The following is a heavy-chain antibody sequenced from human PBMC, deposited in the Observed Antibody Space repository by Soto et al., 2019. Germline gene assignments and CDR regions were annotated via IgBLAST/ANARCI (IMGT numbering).Heavy chain of an antibody. CDR3: ATRPPSGCSSTSCYALDY. J-gene: IGHJ4*02. Sequence: PGGSLRLSCTASGFTFGAYSVSLLRQAPGKGLEWVSAISGSGGSTYYADSVKGRFTISRDNSKNTLYLQMNSLRAEDTAVYYCATRPPSGCSSTSCYALDYWGQGTLVTVSS. D-gene: IGHD2-2*01. V-gene: IGHV3-23*01. CDR1: GFTFGAYS. CDR2: ISGSGGST.